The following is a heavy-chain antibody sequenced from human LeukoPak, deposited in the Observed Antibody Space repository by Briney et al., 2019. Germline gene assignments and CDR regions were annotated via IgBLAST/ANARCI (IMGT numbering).Heavy chain of an antibody. CDR1: GGSISSYY. CDR2: IYYSGST. J-gene: IGHJ4*02. D-gene: IGHD3-10*01. Sequence: SETLSLTCTVSGGSISSYYWSWIGQPPGKGLEWIGYIYYSGSTNYNPSLKSRVTISVDTSKNQFSLKLSSVTAADTAVYYCARRIPYGSGSYYRPRSAFDYWGQGTLVTVSS. V-gene: IGHV4-59*12. CDR3: ARRIPYGSGSYYRPRSAFDY.